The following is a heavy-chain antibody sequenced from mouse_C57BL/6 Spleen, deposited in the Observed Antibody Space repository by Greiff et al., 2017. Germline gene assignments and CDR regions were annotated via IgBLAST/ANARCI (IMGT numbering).Heavy chain of an antibody. V-gene: IGHV1-42*01. CDR2: INPSTGGT. CDR1: GYSFTGYY. CDR3: ARDVYYSTWFAY. Sequence: VHVKQSGPELVKPGASVKISCKASGYSFTGYYMNWVKQSPEKSLEWIGEINPSTGGTTYKQKFKAKAKLNVDKYSSTAYMQLKSLTSEDSAVYYCARDVYYSTWFAYWGQGTLVTVSA. D-gene: IGHD2-3*01. J-gene: IGHJ3*01.